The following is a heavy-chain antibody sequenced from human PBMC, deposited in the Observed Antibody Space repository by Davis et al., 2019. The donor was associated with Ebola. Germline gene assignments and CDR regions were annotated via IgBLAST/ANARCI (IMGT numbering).Heavy chain of an antibody. J-gene: IGHJ2*01. CDR3: AKDDYDVGWYFDL. Sequence: GESLKISCEASGFNFRGYVMSWVRQAPGKGLEWVSVISGSGGGTYYADSVKGRFTVARDNSKNTVYLQMNSLRAEDTAIYYCAKDDYDVGWYFDLWGRGTLVTVSS. CDR2: ISGSGGGT. V-gene: IGHV3-23*01. D-gene: IGHD4/OR15-4a*01. CDR1: GFNFRGYV.